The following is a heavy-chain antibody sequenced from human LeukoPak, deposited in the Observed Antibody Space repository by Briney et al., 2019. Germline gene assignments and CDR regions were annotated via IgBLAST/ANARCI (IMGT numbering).Heavy chain of an antibody. V-gene: IGHV3-21*01. CDR3: ARSYYDNSGYYRH. CDR2: ITRSASPM. Sequence: GGSLRLSCVTSGFTFNLYTMNWVRQARGKGLEWVSSITRSASPMYYADSVKGRFTISRDNARNSLYLQMNSLRDEDTAVYYCARSYYDNSGYYRHWGQGTLVSVSS. CDR1: GFTFNLYT. D-gene: IGHD3-22*01. J-gene: IGHJ1*01.